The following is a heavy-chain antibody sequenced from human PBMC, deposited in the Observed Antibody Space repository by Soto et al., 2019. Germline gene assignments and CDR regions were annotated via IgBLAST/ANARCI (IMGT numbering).Heavy chain of an antibody. J-gene: IGHJ5*02. Sequence: GGSLRLSCAASGFSFSNYWMHWVRQPPGKGLVWVSRIDSDGSSTRYADSVRGRFSISRDNAKNSLFLQMTSLRVEDTAMYYCVRNSPIGPRGSWGQGTLVTVSS. CDR2: IDSDGSST. D-gene: IGHD1-7*01. CDR1: GFSFSNYW. V-gene: IGHV3-74*01. CDR3: VRNSPIGPRGS.